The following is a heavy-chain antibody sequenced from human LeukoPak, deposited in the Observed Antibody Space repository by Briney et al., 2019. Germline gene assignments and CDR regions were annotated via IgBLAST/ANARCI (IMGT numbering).Heavy chain of an antibody. CDR3: ARGHSSGWYGGAYYFDY. D-gene: IGHD6-19*01. J-gene: IGHJ4*02. Sequence: ASVKVSCKASGYTFTGYYMHWVRQAPGQGLEWMGWINPNSGGRNYAEKFRGRVTMTRDTSISTAYMELSRLRSDDTAVYYCARGHSSGWYGGAYYFDYWGQGTLVTVSS. V-gene: IGHV1-2*02. CDR1: GYTFTGYY. CDR2: INPNSGGR.